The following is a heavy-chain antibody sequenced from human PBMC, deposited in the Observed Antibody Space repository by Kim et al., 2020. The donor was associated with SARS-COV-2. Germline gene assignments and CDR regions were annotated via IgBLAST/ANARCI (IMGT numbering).Heavy chain of an antibody. CDR3: TTGAGYYF. J-gene: IGHJ2*01. V-gene: IGHV3-15*01. CDR2: IKSIVIGGTT. D-gene: IGHD5-12*01. Sequence: GGSLRLSCAASGFTSTASGFTFTNAWISWVRQAPGKGLEWFGRIKSIVIGGTTDYVTPVKGRFTISRDDSKNTVYLQMNSLKTEDTGVYYCTTGAGYYF. CDR1: GFTFTNAW.